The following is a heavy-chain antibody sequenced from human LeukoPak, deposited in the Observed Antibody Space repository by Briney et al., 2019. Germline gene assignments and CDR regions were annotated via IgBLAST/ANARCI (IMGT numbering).Heavy chain of an antibody. CDR3: ASLYTIFGVVIKADDAFDI. CDR1: GYTFTGYY. V-gene: IGHV1-2*02. CDR2: INPNSGGT. D-gene: IGHD3-3*01. Sequence: ASVKVSCKASGYTFTGYYMHWVRQAPGQGLEWMGWINPNSGGTNYAQKFQGRVTMTRDTSISTAYMELSRLRSDDTAVYYCASLYTIFGVVIKADDAFDIWGQGTMVTVSS. J-gene: IGHJ3*02.